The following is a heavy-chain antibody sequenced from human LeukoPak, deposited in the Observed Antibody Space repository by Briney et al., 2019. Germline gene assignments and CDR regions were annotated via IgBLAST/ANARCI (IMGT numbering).Heavy chain of an antibody. CDR1: GGSISSSS. CDR2: ISSSSSYI. Sequence: PSETLSLTCTVSGGSISSSSYYWGWIRQPPGKGLEWVSSISSSSSYIYYADSVKGRFTMSRDNAQNALYLEMNSLRAEDTAVYYCAREKKTEWTTGAFDMWGQGTMVIVSS. V-gene: IGHV3-21*04. D-gene: IGHD3-3*01. CDR3: AREKKTEWTTGAFDM. J-gene: IGHJ3*02.